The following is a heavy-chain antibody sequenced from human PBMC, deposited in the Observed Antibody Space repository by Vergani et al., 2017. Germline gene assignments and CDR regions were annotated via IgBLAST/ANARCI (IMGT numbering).Heavy chain of an antibody. CDR3: AMGGDYATEYFDL. V-gene: IGHV5-51*01. CDR2: IYPGDSDT. CDR1: GYSFTSYW. Sequence: VQLVQSGAEVKKPGASVKVSCKASGYSFTSYWIGWVRQMPGKGLEWMGIIYPGDSDTRYSPSFQGQVTISADKSISTAYLQWSSLKASDTAMYYCAMGGDYATEYFDLWGRGTLVTVSS. D-gene: IGHD4-17*01. J-gene: IGHJ2*01.